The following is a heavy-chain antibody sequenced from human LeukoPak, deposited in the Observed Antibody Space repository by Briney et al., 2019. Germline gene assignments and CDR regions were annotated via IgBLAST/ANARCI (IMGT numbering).Heavy chain of an antibody. CDR1: GGSISSSSYY. CDR2: IYYSGST. J-gene: IGHJ5*02. Sequence: NPSETLSLTCTVSGGSISSSSYYWGWIRQPPGKGLEWIGSIYYSGSTYYNPSLKSRVTISVDTSKNQFSLKLSSVTAADTAVYYCARDGAYSSGWYVGVIWFDPWGQGTLVTVSS. V-gene: IGHV4-39*07. CDR3: ARDGAYSSGWYVGVIWFDP. D-gene: IGHD6-19*01.